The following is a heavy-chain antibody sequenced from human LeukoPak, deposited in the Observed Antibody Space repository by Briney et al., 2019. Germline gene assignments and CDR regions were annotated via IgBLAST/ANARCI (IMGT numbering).Heavy chain of an antibody. CDR1: GFTFSSYG. D-gene: IGHD5-18*01. V-gene: IGHV3-30-3*01. J-gene: IGHJ4*02. CDR3: ASRYSTYWTPEY. CDR2: ISSDGSRE. Sequence: GGSLRLSCAASGFTFSSYGVFWVRQAPGKGLEWVAAISSDGSREYYTDSVEGRFTISRDNSRNTLSLQTSNLRDDDTALYYCASRYSTYWTPEYWGQGTLVTVSS.